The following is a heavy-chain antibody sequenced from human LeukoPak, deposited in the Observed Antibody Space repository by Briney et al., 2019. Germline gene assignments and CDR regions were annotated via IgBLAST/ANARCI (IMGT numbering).Heavy chain of an antibody. J-gene: IGHJ6*03. CDR1: GFTFSSYE. Sequence: KAGGSLRLSCAASGFTFSSYEMNWVRQAPGKGLEWVSSISSRSSFIYYADSVKGRFTISRDNAKNSLYLQMNSLRAEDTAVFYCARVGPWVNPDYYFYYMDVWGKGTTVTVSS. D-gene: IGHD3-16*01. V-gene: IGHV3-21*01. CDR2: ISSRSSFI. CDR3: ARVGPWVNPDYYFYYMDV.